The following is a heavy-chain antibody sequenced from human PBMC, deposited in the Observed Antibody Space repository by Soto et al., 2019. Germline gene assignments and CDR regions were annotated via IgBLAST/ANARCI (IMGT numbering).Heavy chain of an antibody. CDR2: IIPIFGTA. V-gene: IGHV1-69*12. J-gene: IGHJ1*01. CDR1: GGTFSSYA. Sequence: QVQLVQSGAEVKKPGSSVKVSCKASGGTFSSYAISWVRQAPGQGLEWMGGIIPIFGTANYAQKFQGRVTITADESTSTAYMELSSVRSEVTAVYYCARDEIAARPAEYFQHWGQGTLVTVSS. D-gene: IGHD6-6*01. CDR3: ARDEIAARPAEYFQH.